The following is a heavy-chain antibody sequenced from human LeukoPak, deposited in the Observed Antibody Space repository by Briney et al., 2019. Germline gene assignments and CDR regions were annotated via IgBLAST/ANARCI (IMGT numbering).Heavy chain of an antibody. CDR2: IIPIFGTA. CDR3: ARDRPPLLGVEDYYYYYMDV. V-gene: IGHV1-69*05. D-gene: IGHD2/OR15-2a*01. CDR1: GGTFSSYA. J-gene: IGHJ6*03. Sequence: ASVKASCKASGGTFSSYAISWVRQAPGQGLEWMGRIIPIFGTANYAQKFQGRVTITTDESKSTAYMELSSLRSEDTAVYYCARDRPPLLGVEDYYYYYMDVWGKGTTVTVSS.